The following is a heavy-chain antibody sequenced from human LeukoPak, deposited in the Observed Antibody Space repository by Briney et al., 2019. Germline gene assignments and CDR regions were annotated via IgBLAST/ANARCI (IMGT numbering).Heavy chain of an antibody. D-gene: IGHD6-6*01. Sequence: GGSLRLSCAASGFTFSGYSMNWVRQAPGKGLEWVSYISSSSNYINYADSVKGRFTISRDNAKNSLYLQMNSLRAEDTAVYYCARSYSSSRGTFDYWGQGTLVTVSS. CDR2: ISSSSNYI. V-gene: IGHV3-21*01. J-gene: IGHJ4*02. CDR1: GFTFSGYS. CDR3: ARSYSSSRGTFDY.